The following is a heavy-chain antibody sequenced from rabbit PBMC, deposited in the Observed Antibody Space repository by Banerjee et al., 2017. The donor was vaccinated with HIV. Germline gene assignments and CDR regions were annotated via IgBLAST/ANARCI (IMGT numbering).Heavy chain of an antibody. CDR3: ARDDAGVVGYDGDL. Sequence: QEQLEESGGDLVKPEGSLTLTCTASGFSFSNKYVMCWVRQAPGKGLEWIGCINTSSGDTVYATWAKGRFTISKASWTTVTLQMTSLTAADTATYFCARDDAGVVGYDGDLWGPGTLVT. V-gene: IGHV1S45*01. D-gene: IGHD4-2*01. CDR1: GFSFSNKYV. CDR2: INTSSGDT. J-gene: IGHJ4*01.